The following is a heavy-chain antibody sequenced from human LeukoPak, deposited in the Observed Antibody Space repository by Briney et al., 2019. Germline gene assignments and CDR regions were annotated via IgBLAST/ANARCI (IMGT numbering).Heavy chain of an antibody. CDR1: GGSISSGGYY. CDR2: IYYSGST. D-gene: IGHD6-13*01. J-gene: IGHJ4*02. CDR3: ARVASRIAAAGTIDY. Sequence: SETLSLTCTVYGGSISSGGYYWSWLRPHPGKGLEWIGYIYYSGSTYYNPSLKSRVTISVDTSKNQFSLKLSSVTAADTAVYYCARVASRIAAAGTIDYWGQGTPVTVSS. V-gene: IGHV4-31*03.